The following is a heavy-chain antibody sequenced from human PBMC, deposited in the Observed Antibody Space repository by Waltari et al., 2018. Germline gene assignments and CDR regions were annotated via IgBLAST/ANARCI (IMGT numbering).Heavy chain of an antibody. V-gene: IGHV4-39*07. CDR1: GDWASRSEDY. CDR3: TTFGHPHSFDV. Sequence: QLQLQQSGPGLVKPSETLSLTCTIYGDWASRSEDYWDWIRPSPGKGLAWIGNVVRSGFAYYKSAFKSRATISIDTSKKQFSLRLNFVTAADTGTYYCTTFGHPHSFDVWSQGTLVTVSS. CDR2: VVRSGFA. D-gene: IGHD3-3*01. J-gene: IGHJ3*01.